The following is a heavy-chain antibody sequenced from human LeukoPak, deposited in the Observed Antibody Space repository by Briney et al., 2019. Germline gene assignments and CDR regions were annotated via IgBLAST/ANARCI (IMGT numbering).Heavy chain of an antibody. V-gene: IGHV1-69*13. CDR1: GGTFSSNT. D-gene: IGHD2-2*01. Sequence: GASVKVSCKASGGTFSSNTISWVRQAPGQGLECMGGIIPIFGTANYAQKFQGRVTITADESTSTAYMELSSLRYENTAVYYCARGGSTIVVVPASNLPSDYWGQGTLVTVSS. CDR3: ARGGSTIVVVPASNLPSDY. CDR2: IIPIFGTA. J-gene: IGHJ4*02.